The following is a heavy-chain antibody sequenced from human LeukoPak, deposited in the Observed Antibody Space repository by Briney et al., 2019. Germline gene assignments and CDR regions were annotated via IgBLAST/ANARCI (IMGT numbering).Heavy chain of an antibody. J-gene: IGHJ3*02. CDR2: IIPIFGTA. CDR3: ARGGVRSTMIVVVMDDAFDI. CDR1: GGTFSSYA. D-gene: IGHD3-22*01. Sequence: GASVKASCKASGGTFSSYAISWVRQAPGQGLEWMGGIIPIFGTANYAQKFQGRVTITADKSTSTAYMELSSLRSEDTAVYYCARGGVRSTMIVVVMDDAFDIWGQGTMVTVSS. V-gene: IGHV1-69*06.